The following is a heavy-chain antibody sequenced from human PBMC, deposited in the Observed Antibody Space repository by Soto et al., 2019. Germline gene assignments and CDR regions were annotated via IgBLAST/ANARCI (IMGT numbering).Heavy chain of an antibody. CDR1: GGSISSSSYY. V-gene: IGHV4-61*05. Sequence: SETLSLTCTSSGGSISSSSYYWGRIRQRPGKGLEWIGCIYYSGSTNYNPSLKSRVTISVDTSKNQFSLKLNSMTAADTAVYYCARHNYGSGSTYFDYWGQGTLVTVSS. D-gene: IGHD3-10*01. CDR2: IYYSGST. J-gene: IGHJ4*02. CDR3: ARHNYGSGSTYFDY.